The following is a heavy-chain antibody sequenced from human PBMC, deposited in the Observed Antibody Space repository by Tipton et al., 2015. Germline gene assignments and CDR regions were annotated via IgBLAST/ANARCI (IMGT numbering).Heavy chain of an antibody. CDR1: GYTFSDYW. CDR3: ARLSTYGYNDYFDS. CDR2: IYPDDSDT. Sequence: QLVQSGAEVKKPGESLKISCKSSGYTFSDYWIGWVRQMPGKGLEWMGMIYPDDSDTRYSPPFQGQVTISADKSISTAYLQWNSLKASDTAMYYCARLSTYGYNDYFDSWGQGTLVTVST. V-gene: IGHV5-51*01. D-gene: IGHD5-24*01. J-gene: IGHJ4*02.